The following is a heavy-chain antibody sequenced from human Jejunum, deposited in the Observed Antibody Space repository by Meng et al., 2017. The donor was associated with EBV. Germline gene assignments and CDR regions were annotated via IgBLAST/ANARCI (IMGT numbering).Heavy chain of an antibody. CDR1: GYTFSSFG. V-gene: IGHV1-18*01. D-gene: IGHD1-1*01. CDR3: ARYKSPGSFDT. J-gene: IGHJ5*02. CDR2: ITAYNGDT. Sequence: QVPLVQSGAEVMKPGASLKVSCKASGYTFSSFGISWVRQAPGQGLEWMGWITAYNGDTHFPQKFQDRVIMTIDTSTRTAYMELKSLRPDDTAVYYCARYKSPGSFDTWEQGTLGTVGS.